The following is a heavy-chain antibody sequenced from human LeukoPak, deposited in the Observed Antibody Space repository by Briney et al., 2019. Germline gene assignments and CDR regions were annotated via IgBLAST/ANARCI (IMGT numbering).Heavy chain of an antibody. J-gene: IGHJ3*02. Sequence: HGESLKTSCKGSGFTFTSYWIAWVRQMPGKGLEWMGIIYPGDSDTRYSPSFQGQVTISADKSISTAYLQWSSLKASDTAMYYCARPEQQLGYDAFDIWGQGTMVTVSS. CDR3: ARPEQQLGYDAFDI. V-gene: IGHV5-51*01. CDR2: IYPGDSDT. CDR1: GFTFTSYW. D-gene: IGHD6-13*01.